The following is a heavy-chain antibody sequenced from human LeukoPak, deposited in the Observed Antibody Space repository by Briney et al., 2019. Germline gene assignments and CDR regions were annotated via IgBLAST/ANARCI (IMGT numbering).Heavy chain of an antibody. Sequence: GGSLRLSCAASGFTFSDYYMSWIRKAPGKGLEWVSCISGSGSYTNYADSVKGRFTISRDNAKNSLYLQMNSLRAEGTAVYYCARGDGYNAFDHWGQGTLVTVSS. D-gene: IGHD5-24*01. CDR3: ARGDGYNAFDH. J-gene: IGHJ4*02. V-gene: IGHV3-11*06. CDR1: GFTFSDYY. CDR2: ISGSGSYT.